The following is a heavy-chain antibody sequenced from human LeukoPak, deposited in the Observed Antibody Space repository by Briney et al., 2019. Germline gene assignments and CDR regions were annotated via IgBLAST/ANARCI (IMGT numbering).Heavy chain of an antibody. J-gene: IGHJ4*02. Sequence: SETLSLTCTVSGGSISSGSYYWSWIRQPAGKGLEWIGRIYTSGSTNYNPSLKSRVTISVDTSKNQFSLKLSSVTAADTAVYYCARHEAGLGDEFVVVPAAIHYWGQGTLVTVSS. CDR3: ARHEAGLGDEFVVVPAAIHY. D-gene: IGHD2-2*01. CDR1: GGSISSGSYY. V-gene: IGHV4-61*02. CDR2: IYTSGST.